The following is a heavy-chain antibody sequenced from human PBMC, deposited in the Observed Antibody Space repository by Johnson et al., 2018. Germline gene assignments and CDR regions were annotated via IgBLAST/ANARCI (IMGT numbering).Heavy chain of an antibody. CDR1: GFIFSDYY. D-gene: IGHD2-15*01. Sequence: QVQLVESGGGLVKPGGSLRLSCAASGFIFSDYYMRWIRQAPGKGLEWVSDISSSGNTFYYPDSVKGRFTISRDNAKKSLYLQMNSLRVEDTAVYYCARARYCSGYRCPDSYMDVWGKGTTVTVSS. CDR3: ARARYCSGYRCPDSYMDV. CDR2: ISSSGNTF. V-gene: IGHV3-11*04. J-gene: IGHJ6*03.